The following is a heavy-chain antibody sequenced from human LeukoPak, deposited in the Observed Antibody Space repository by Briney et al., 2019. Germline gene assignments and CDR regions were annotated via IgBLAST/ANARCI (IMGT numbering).Heavy chain of an antibody. CDR1: GGSISSSSYY. CDR2: IYYSGST. V-gene: IGHV4-39*01. CDR3: ARHAKYCSSTSCAVGYYYGMDV. D-gene: IGHD2-2*01. Sequence: SETLSLTCTVSGGSISSSSYYWGWIRQPPGKGLEWIGSIYYSGSTYYNPSLKSRVTISVDTSKSQFSLKLSSVTAADTAVYYCARHAKYCSSTSCAVGYYYGMDVWGQGTTVTVSS. J-gene: IGHJ6*02.